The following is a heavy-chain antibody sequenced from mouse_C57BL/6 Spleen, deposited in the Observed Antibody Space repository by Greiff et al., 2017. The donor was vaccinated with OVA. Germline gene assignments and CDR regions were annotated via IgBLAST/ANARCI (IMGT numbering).Heavy chain of an antibody. D-gene: IGHD2-2*01. CDR2: IDPSDSYT. J-gene: IGHJ2*01. V-gene: IGHV1-59*01. Sequence: QVHVKQPGAELVRPGTSVKLSCKASGYTFTSYWMHWVKQRPGQGLEWIGVIDPSDSYTNYNQKFKGKATLTVDTSSSTAYMQLSSLTSEDSAVYYCARRLGDFDYWGQGTTLTVSS. CDR3: ARRLGDFDY. CDR1: GYTFTSYW.